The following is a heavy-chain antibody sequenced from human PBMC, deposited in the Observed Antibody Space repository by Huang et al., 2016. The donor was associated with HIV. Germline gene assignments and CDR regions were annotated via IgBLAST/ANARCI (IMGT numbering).Heavy chain of an antibody. D-gene: IGHD1-7*01. V-gene: IGHV3-7*03. J-gene: IGHJ6*02. CDR1: TFRFGAYW. CDR3: ATKTAGMDI. Sequence: VESGGRLVQPGGSIRLSCVGSTFRFGAYWMSWVRQPPGKGLEGVAKSRKDESEKYYVDSVKGRFNISRDNAKKVVFLEMNNVRVEDTATYCCATKTAGMDIWGQGTTVTVS. CDR2: SRKDESEK.